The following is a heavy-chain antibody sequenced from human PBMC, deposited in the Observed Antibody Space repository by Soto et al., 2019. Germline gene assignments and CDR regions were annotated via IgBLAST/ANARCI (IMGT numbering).Heavy chain of an antibody. D-gene: IGHD2-2*01. CDR3: AEGLYCSSTSCYPLLDH. Sequence: EVQLVESGGGLVKPGGSLRLSCAASGFTFSSYSMNWVRQAPGKGLEWVSSISSSSSYIYYADSVKGRFTISRDNAKNSLYLQMNSLSAEDTAVYYCAEGLYCSSTSCYPLLDHWGQVTLVTVSS. V-gene: IGHV3-21*01. CDR2: ISSSSSYI. CDR1: GFTFSSYS. J-gene: IGHJ5*02.